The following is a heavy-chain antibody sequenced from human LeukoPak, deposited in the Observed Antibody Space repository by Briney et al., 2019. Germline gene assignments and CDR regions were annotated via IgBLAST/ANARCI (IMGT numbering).Heavy chain of an antibody. CDR1: GFTFSGSA. V-gene: IGHV3-73*01. J-gene: IGHJ5*02. D-gene: IGHD2-15*01. CDR3: TRDRGTYNWFDP. Sequence: GGSLKLSCAASGFTFSGSAVHWVRQSSGKGLEWVGHIDKKDNLYATAYAESVKGRLTISRDDSKDTAFLHMDSLKTEDSALYYCTRDRGTYNWFDPWGQGTLVTVSS. CDR2: IDKKDNLYAT.